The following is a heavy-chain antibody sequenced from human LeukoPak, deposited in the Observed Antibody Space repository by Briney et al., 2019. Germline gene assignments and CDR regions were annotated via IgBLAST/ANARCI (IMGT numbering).Heavy chain of an antibody. V-gene: IGHV4-59*01. CDR2: SYYSGST. CDR1: GGTISSYY. CDR3: ARKYSGSYFDY. D-gene: IGHD1-26*01. J-gene: IGHJ4*02. Sequence: SETLTLTCTASGGTISSYYWSWIRQPPGKGLEWIGYSYYSGSTNYNPPLKSRVTISVDTSKNQFSLKLSSVTAADTAVYYCARKYSGSYFDYWGQGTLVTVSS.